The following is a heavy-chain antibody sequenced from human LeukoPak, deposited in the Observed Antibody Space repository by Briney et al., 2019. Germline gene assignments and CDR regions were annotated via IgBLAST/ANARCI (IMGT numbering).Heavy chain of an antibody. Sequence: SDTLSLTCSVSGGSISSGDFYCSRIGPRPGQDLKWFGNIYYSGNTYSNPSLKRRSTMSVATTKNHCNLKLSSVTAADTALYYCARYVYGAGLGRGLGGMDVWGQGTTVTVS. CDR1: GGSISSGDFY. V-gene: IGHV4-30-4*02. CDR3: ARYVYGAGLGRGLGGMDV. D-gene: IGHD3-10*01. J-gene: IGHJ6*02. CDR2: IYYSGNT.